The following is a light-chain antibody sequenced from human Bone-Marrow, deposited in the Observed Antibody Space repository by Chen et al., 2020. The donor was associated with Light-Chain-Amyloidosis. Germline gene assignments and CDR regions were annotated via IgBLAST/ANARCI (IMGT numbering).Light chain of an antibody. CDR3: QVWDRSSDRPV. Sequence: SYVLTQPSSVSLAPGQTATLASGGNNIGSTSVYWYQQMPGQAPLLVGYDDSDRPSGIHERLSGSNSGNTATLTISRVEAGDEADYYCQVWDRSSDRPVFGGGTKLTVL. CDR2: DDS. V-gene: IGLV3-21*02. CDR1: NIGSTS. J-gene: IGLJ3*02.